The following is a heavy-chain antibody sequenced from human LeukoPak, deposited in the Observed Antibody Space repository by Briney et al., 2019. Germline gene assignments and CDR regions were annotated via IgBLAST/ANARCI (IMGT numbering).Heavy chain of an antibody. D-gene: IGHD3/OR15-3a*01. CDR2: VSGSGSST. V-gene: IGHV3-23*01. CDR1: GFTFSIYA. Sequence: GGSLRLSCAASGFTFSIYAMTWVRQAPGKGLEWVSSVSGSGSSTYYADSVKGRFTISRDNSKNTLYLQMKSLTAEDTALYFCARFGLGATGVDYWGQGSLVIVSS. J-gene: IGHJ4*02. CDR3: ARFGLGATGVDY.